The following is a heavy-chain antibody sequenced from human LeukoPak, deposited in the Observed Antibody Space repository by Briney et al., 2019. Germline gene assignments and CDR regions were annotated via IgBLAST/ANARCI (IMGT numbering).Heavy chain of an antibody. J-gene: IGHJ4*02. CDR3: ARLTAWTTTNFDF. V-gene: IGHV4-59*08. Sequence: SETLSLTCTVSGGSLSSYYWSWIRQPPGKGLEWIGYIYYSGSTNYNPSLKSRVTISVDTSENQFSLKLSSVTAADAAVYYCARLTAWTTTNFDFWGQGTLITVSS. D-gene: IGHD1-26*01. CDR2: IYYSGST. CDR1: GGSLSSYY.